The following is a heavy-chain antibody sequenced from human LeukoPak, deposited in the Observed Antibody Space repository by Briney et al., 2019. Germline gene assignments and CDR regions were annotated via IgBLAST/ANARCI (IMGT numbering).Heavy chain of an antibody. D-gene: IGHD5-12*01. Sequence: GGSLRLSCAASGFTFSSYAMSWVRQAPGKGLEWVSAISGSGGSTFYADSVKGRFTISRDNPKNTLYLQMNSLRAEDTAVYYCAKDFDIVATSEDNWFDPWGQGTLVTVSS. CDR1: GFTFSSYA. J-gene: IGHJ5*02. CDR2: ISGSGGST. V-gene: IGHV3-23*01. CDR3: AKDFDIVATSEDNWFDP.